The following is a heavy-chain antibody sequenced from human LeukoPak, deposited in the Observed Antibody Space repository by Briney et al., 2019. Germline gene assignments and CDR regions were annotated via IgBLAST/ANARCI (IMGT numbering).Heavy chain of an antibody. CDR3: ARKRSVVGATIDY. D-gene: IGHD1-26*01. Sequence: TSETLSLTCTVSGGSISSSSYYWGWIRQPPGKGLEWIGSIYYSGSTYYNPSLKSRVTISVDTSKNQFSLKLSSVTAADTAVYYCARKRSVVGATIDYWGQGTLVTVSS. V-gene: IGHV4-39*07. CDR1: GGSISSSSYY. CDR2: IYYSGST. J-gene: IGHJ4*02.